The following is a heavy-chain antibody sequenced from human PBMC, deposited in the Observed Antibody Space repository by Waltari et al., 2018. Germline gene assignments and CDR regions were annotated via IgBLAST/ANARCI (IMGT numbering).Heavy chain of an antibody. V-gene: IGHV3-49*03. Sequence: EVQLVESGGGLVQPGRSLRPSCTASGFTFAAGAMSWFRQAPGKGLEWVGYIKSKDYGGTTDYAASVKGRFTISRDDSQSVAYLQMNSLKTEDTAMYYCTGRITMVRGVIRFDSWGQGTLVTVSS. D-gene: IGHD3-10*01. CDR1: GFTFAAGA. CDR2: IKSKDYGGTT. CDR3: TGRITMVRGVIRFDS. J-gene: IGHJ4*02.